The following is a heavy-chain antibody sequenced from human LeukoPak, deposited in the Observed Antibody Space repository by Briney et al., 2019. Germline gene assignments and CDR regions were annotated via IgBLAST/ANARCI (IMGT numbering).Heavy chain of an antibody. CDR2: MTYEGSSK. Sequence: GGSLRLSCAASGFSFRSYGMHWVRQAPGKGLEWVAGMTYEGSSKFYADSVKGRFTISRDNSKNTLFLQMDALRAEDTAVYYCARERVTTTAFDIWGQGTMVTVSS. V-gene: IGHV3-30*03. J-gene: IGHJ3*02. CDR1: GFSFRSYG. D-gene: IGHD5-12*01. CDR3: ARERVTTTAFDI.